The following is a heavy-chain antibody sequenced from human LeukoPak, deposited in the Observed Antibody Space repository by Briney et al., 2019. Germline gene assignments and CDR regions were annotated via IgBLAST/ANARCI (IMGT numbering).Heavy chain of an antibody. Sequence: SETLSLTCTVSGGSISSSSYYWGWIRQPPGKGLEWIGSIYYSGSTYYNPSLKSRVTISVDTSKNQFSLKLSSVTAADTAVYYCARLLQSPGTTSVINWFDPRAREPWSPSPQ. D-gene: IGHD1-14*01. J-gene: IGHJ5*02. CDR3: ARLLQSPGTTSVINWFDP. CDR2: IYYSGST. V-gene: IGHV4-39*07. CDR1: GGSISSSSYY.